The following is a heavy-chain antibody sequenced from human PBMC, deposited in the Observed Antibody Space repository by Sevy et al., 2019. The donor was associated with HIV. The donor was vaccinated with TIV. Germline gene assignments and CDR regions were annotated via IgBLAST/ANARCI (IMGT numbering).Heavy chain of an antibody. V-gene: IGHV3-30*02. D-gene: IGHD1-26*01. CDR3: AKPREQGYYYGMDV. Sequence: GGSLRLSCAASGFPFSSYGMNWVRQAPGKGLEWVAFIRYDGGNKYYADSVKGRFTISRDNSKNKLYLQMKSLRGEDTAVYYCAKPREQGYYYGMDVWGQGTTVTVSS. J-gene: IGHJ6*02. CDR1: GFPFSSYG. CDR2: IRYDGGNK.